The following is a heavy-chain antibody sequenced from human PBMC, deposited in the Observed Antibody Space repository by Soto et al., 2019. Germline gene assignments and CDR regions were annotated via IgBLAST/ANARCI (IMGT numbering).Heavy chain of an antibody. CDR2: INHSGST. CDR3: ARDGRGYCSGGSFSPGPYYYYGMDV. Sequence: PPETLSLTCAVYGGSFSGYYWSWIRQPPGKGLEWIGEINHSGSTNYNPSLKSRVTMSVDTSKNQFSLKLSSVTAADTAVYYCARDGRGYCSGGSFSPGPYYYYGMDVWGQGSTVTVSS. J-gene: IGHJ6*02. CDR1: GGSFSGYY. V-gene: IGHV4-34*01. D-gene: IGHD2-15*01.